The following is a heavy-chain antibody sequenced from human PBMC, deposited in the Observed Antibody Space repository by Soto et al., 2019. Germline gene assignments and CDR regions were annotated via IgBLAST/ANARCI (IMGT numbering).Heavy chain of an antibody. CDR3: ARVYCSSTSCSPMALDAFDI. CDR2: MNPNSGNT. CDR1: GYTFTSYD. V-gene: IGHV1-8*01. J-gene: IGHJ3*02. Sequence: GASVKVSFKASGYTFTSYDINCVRQATGQGLEWMGWMNPNSGNTGYAQKFQGRVTMTRNTSISTAYMELSSLRSEDTAVYYCARVYCSSTSCSPMALDAFDIWGQGTMVTVSS. D-gene: IGHD2-2*01.